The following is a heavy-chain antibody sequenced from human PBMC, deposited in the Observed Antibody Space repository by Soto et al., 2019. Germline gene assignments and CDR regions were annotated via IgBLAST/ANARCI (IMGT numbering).Heavy chain of an antibody. J-gene: IGHJ4*02. Sequence: SETLSLTCTVSGGSVISGSYYWSWIRQPPGKGLEWIGYIYYSGSTNYNPSLKSRVTISVDTSKNQFSLKLSSVPAADTAVYYCARVPPDYRAIDYWGQGPLVPVPS. V-gene: IGHV4-61*01. D-gene: IGHD4-4*01. CDR1: GGSVISGSYY. CDR3: ARVPPDYRAIDY. CDR2: IYYSGST.